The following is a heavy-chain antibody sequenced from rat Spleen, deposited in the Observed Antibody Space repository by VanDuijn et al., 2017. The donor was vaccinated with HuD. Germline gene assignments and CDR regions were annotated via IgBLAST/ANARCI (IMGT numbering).Heavy chain of an antibody. V-gene: IGHV2-43*01. J-gene: IGHJ1*01. CDR3: TRDLKYSTDYYYGDWYFDF. Sequence: QVQLKESGPGLVQPSQTLSLTCTVSGFSLTNSHVSWVRQPPGKGLEWMGVIWTGGNTAFNSLLKSLLSISRGTPKSQGFLKMNSLQTEDTSTYYCTRDLKYSTDYYYGDWYFDFWGPGTMGTVSS. CDR1: GFSLTNSH. CDR2: IWTGGNT. D-gene: IGHD1-6*01.